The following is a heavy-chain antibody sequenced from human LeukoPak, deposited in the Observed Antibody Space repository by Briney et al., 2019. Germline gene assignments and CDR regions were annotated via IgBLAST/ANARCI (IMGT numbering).Heavy chain of an antibody. D-gene: IGHD3-16*02. CDR2: IYHSGST. Sequence: SETLSLTCTVSGYSISSGYYWGWIRQPPGKGLEWIGSIYHSGSTNYNPSLKSRVTISVDTSKNQFSLKLSSVTAADTAVYYCARFRPARYFDYWGQGTLVTVSS. CDR3: ARFRPARYFDY. V-gene: IGHV4-38-2*02. J-gene: IGHJ4*02. CDR1: GYSISSGYY.